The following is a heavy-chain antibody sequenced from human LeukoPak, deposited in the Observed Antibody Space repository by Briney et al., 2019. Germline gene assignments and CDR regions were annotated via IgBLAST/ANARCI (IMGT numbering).Heavy chain of an antibody. CDR2: MNPNSGNT. CDR3: ARRSYDYVWGSYRYLIFDY. J-gene: IGHJ4*02. Sequence: ASVKVSCKASGYTFTNYGISWVRQAPGQGLEWMGWMNPNSGNTGYAQKFQGRVTMTRNTSISTAYMELSSLRSEDTAVYYCARRSYDYVWGSYRYLIFDYWGQGTLVTVSS. D-gene: IGHD3-16*02. CDR1: GYTFTNYG. V-gene: IGHV1-8*02.